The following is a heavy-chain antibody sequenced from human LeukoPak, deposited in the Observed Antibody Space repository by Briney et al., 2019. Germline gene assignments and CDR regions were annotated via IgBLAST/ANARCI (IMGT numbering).Heavy chain of an antibody. Sequence: GGSLRLSCAAAGYSFKDYGMHWVRQPPGKGLEWVSAINWNGGGTDYADSVKGRFTIFRDNAKNSLYLQLSSLRPEDTALYYCAKHLTATNTYIFFGLDVWGQGTSVTVSS. V-gene: IGHV3-9*01. CDR1: GYSFKDYG. D-gene: IGHD1-26*01. CDR2: INWNGGGT. CDR3: AKHLTATNTYIFFGLDV. J-gene: IGHJ6*02.